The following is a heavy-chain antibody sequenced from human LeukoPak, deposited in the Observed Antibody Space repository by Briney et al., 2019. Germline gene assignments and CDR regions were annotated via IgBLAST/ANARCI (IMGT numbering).Heavy chain of an antibody. D-gene: IGHD6-13*01. CDR3: ARGAPAGPFDAFDI. J-gene: IGHJ3*02. CDR1: GFTFTDHP. Sequence: PGGSLRLSCVASGFTFTDHPMNWVRQAPGKGLEWVSGFSGSGDNTYYAEYVKGRFTISRDNSKNTLYLQMNSLRAEDTAVYYCARGAPAGPFDAFDIWGQGTMVTVSS. V-gene: IGHV3-23*01. CDR2: FSGSGDNT.